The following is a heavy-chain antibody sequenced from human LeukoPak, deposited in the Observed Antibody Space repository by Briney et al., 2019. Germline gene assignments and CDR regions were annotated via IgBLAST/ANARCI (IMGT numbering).Heavy chain of an antibody. D-gene: IGHD3-22*01. CDR1: GGSISSYY. V-gene: IGHV4-59*01. CDR3: ARGPDYYDSSGYPFDY. Sequence: SETLSLTSTVSGGSISSYYWSWIRQPPGKGLEWIGYIYYSGSTNYNPSLKSRVTISVDTSKNQFSLKLSSVTAADTAVYYCARGPDYYDSSGYPFDYWGQGTLVTVSS. J-gene: IGHJ4*02. CDR2: IYYSGST.